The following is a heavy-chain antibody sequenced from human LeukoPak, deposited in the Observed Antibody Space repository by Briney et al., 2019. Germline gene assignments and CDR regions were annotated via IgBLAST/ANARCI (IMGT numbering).Heavy chain of an antibody. CDR1: GVSISSTSYC. CDR3: AQSLGASTWFGNWFDP. J-gene: IGHJ5*02. V-gene: IGHV4-39*01. Sequence: PSETLSLTCTVSGVSISSTSYCWGWIRQPPGKGLEWIGSIYYSGRTYYNPSLKSRLTISVDTPKNQFSLKLISVTAADTAVYYCAQSLGASTWFGNWFDPWGQGTLVTVSS. CDR2: IYYSGRT. D-gene: IGHD3-10*01.